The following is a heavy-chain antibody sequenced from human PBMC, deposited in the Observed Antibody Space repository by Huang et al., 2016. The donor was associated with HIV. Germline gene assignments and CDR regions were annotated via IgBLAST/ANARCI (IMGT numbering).Heavy chain of an antibody. D-gene: IGHD3-22*01. V-gene: IGHV1-69*13. CDR2: SSPIFGTT. Sequence: QVQLVQSGAEVKKPGSSVKVSCEASGGTFSSYAISWVRQAPGQGLEWRGGSSPIFGTTTYAQKCQGRVTITADEATSTAYMELSSLRSEDTAVYYCARILYCYHSSGYYPWYFDYWGQGTLVTVSS. CDR1: GGTFSSYA. J-gene: IGHJ4*02. CDR3: ARILYCYHSSGYYPWYFDY.